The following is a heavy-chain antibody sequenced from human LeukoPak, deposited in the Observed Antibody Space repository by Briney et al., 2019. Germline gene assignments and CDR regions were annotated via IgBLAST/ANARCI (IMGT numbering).Heavy chain of an antibody. D-gene: IGHD3-22*01. CDR2: IWHDGRTK. J-gene: IGHJ3*02. CDR1: GFIFGTCG. V-gene: IGHV3-33*08. Sequence: GGSLRLSCAASGFIFGTCGMHWVRQAPGQGLEWVAAIWHDGRTKYYADSVKDRFTISRDNSRYTLYLEMNGLRAEDTAVYSCAREVGYHDNSAAFDIWGQGTTVIVSS. CDR3: AREVGYHDNSAAFDI.